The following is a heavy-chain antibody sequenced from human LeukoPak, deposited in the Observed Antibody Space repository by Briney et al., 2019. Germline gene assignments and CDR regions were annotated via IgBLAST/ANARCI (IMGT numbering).Heavy chain of an antibody. CDR1: GDSVSSNSAA. D-gene: IGHD5-18*01. J-gene: IGHJ4*02. Sequence: SQTLSLTYAISGDSVSSNSAAWNWIRQSPSRGLEWLGRTYYRSKWYNDYAVSVKSRITINPDTSKNQFSLQLNSVTPEDTAVYYCARETGYSYGYVTAGFDYWGQGTLVTVSS. CDR2: TYYRSKWYN. V-gene: IGHV6-1*01. CDR3: ARETGYSYGYVTAGFDY.